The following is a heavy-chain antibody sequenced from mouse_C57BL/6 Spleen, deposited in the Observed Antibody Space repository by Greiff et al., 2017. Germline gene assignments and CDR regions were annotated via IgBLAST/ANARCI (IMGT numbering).Heavy chain of an antibody. V-gene: IGHV1-69*01. J-gene: IGHJ2*01. CDR2: IDPSDSYT. D-gene: IGHD3-3*01. Sequence: QVQLQQPGAELVMPGASVKLSCKASGYTFTSYWMHWVKQRPGQGLEWIGEIDPSDSYTNYNQKFKGKSTLTVDKSSSTAYMQLSRLTSEDSAVYYCARSGLGYFDYWGQGTTLTVSS. CDR3: ARSGLGYFDY. CDR1: GYTFTSYW.